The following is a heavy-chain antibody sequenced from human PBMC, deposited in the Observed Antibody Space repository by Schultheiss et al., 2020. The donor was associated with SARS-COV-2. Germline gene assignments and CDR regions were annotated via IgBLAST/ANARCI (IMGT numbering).Heavy chain of an antibody. CDR3: AREGYYGSGSYSYFDY. V-gene: IGHV5-51*01. Sequence: GESLKISCKGSGYSFTSYWISWVRQMPGKGLEWMGIIYPGDSDTRYSPSFKGQVTISVDKSISTAYLQWSSLKASDTAMYYCAREGYYGSGSYSYFDYWGQGTLVTVSS. CDR2: IYPGDSDT. D-gene: IGHD3-10*01. J-gene: IGHJ4*02. CDR1: GYSFTSYW.